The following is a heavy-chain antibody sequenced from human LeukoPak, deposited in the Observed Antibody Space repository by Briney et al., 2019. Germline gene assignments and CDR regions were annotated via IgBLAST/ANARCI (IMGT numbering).Heavy chain of an antibody. CDR2: ISGSGTI. V-gene: IGHV4-4*07. CDR1: GGSINSY. J-gene: IGHJ5*02. Sequence: PSETLTLTCTVSGGSINSYWSWIRPPAGKGLEWIGRISGSGTITYNPALQSRLSISIDTSKTQFSLKLMSVTAADTAVYYCARDSGTTGEVKFDPWGQGTLVTVSS. CDR3: ARDSGTTGEVKFDP. D-gene: IGHD3-10*01.